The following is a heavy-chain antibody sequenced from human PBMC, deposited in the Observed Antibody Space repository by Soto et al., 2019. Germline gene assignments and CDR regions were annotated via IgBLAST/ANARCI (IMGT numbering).Heavy chain of an antibody. Sequence: PSETLSLTCTVSGGSISSSSYYWGWIRQPPGKGLEWIGSIYYSGSTYYNPSLKSRVTISVDTSKNQFSLKLSSVTAANTAVYYCASKWWDYYYFGMDVWGQGTTVTVS. CDR3: ASKWWDYYYFGMDV. V-gene: IGHV4-39*01. D-gene: IGHD2-8*01. CDR1: GGSISSSSYY. CDR2: IYYSGST. J-gene: IGHJ6*02.